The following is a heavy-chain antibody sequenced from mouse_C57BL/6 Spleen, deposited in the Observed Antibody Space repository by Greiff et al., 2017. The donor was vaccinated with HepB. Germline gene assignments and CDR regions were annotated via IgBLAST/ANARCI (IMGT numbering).Heavy chain of an antibody. Sequence: QVQLQQSGAELVRPGASVTLSCKASGYTFTDYEMHWVKQTPVHGLEWIGAIDPETGGTAYNQKFKGKAILTADKSSSTAYMELRSLTSEDSAVYYCTRGDEYWYFDVWGTGTTVTVSS. V-gene: IGHV1-15*01. CDR3: TRGDEYWYFDV. CDR1: GYTFTDYE. CDR2: IDPETGGT. J-gene: IGHJ1*03.